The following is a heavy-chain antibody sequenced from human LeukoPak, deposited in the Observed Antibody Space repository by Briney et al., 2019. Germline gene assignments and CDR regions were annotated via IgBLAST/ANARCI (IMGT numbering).Heavy chain of an antibody. J-gene: IGHJ4*02. CDR3: AKEGAAGGKMQYCFDY. D-gene: IGHD6-13*01. CDR1: GFTFSSYA. Sequence: GGSLRLSCAASGFTFSSYAMRWVRQAPGKGLEWVSSITGSGDSTYYADSVKGRFTISRDNSKNTLYLEMNSLRAEDTAVYYCAKEGAAGGKMQYCFDYWGQGTLVTVSS. V-gene: IGHV3-23*01. CDR2: ITGSGDST.